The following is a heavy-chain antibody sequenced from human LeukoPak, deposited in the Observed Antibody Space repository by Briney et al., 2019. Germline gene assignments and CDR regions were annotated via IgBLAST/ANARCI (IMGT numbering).Heavy chain of an antibody. J-gene: IGHJ4*02. CDR2: IYTSGST. D-gene: IGHD3/OR15-3a*01. V-gene: IGHV4-61*02. CDR3: ARGGLVTGLFDY. CDR1: ARSISSGGSY. Sequence: SPCLSPTRTVSARSISSGGSYWGWLRQPAGKGLELIVRIYTSGSTHYNPSLKSRVPMSVDTAKNQFSLKLSSVTAADTAVYYCARGGLVTGLFDYWGQGTLVTVSS.